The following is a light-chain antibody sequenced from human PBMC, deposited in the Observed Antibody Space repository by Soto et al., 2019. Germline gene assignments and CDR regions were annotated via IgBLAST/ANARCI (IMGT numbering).Light chain of an antibody. J-gene: IGKJ4*01. V-gene: IGKV1-17*01. Sequence: DIQMTQSPSSLSASVGDRVTITCRASQGIGNKLGWYQQKPGKAPKRLIYGASTLQSGAPSRFSGSGSGTEFTLTISSLQPEDFATYYCLQHSGYPLTFGGGTKVEIK. CDR1: QGIGNK. CDR2: GAS. CDR3: LQHSGYPLT.